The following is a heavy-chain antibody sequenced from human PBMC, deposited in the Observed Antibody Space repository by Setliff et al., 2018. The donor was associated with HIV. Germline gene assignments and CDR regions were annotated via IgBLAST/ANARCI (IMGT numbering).Heavy chain of an antibody. D-gene: IGHD2-15*01. Sequence: GGSLRLSCAASGFTFSTYWMSWVRQAPGKGLEWVANINQDGREKYYVDSVKGRFTISRDNAMDSLYLQMNGLRVEDTAVYYCAKDGISGGAYPPYYFDYWGHGTLVTVSS. CDR3: AKDGISGGAYPPYYFDY. CDR2: INQDGREK. CDR1: GFTFSTYW. V-gene: IGHV3-7*03. J-gene: IGHJ4*01.